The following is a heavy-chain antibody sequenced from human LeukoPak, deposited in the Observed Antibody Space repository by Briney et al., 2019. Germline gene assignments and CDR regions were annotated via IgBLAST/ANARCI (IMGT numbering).Heavy chain of an antibody. J-gene: IGHJ5*02. CDR3: ARSPGYCSSTSCHTFDP. V-gene: IGHV1-24*01. D-gene: IGHD2-2*01. Sequence: ASVKVSCKVSGYTLTELSMHWVRQAPGKGLEWMGGFDPEDGETIYAQKFQGRVTMTEDTSTDTAYMELSSLRSEDTAVYYCARSPGYCSSTSCHTFDPWGQGTLVTVSS. CDR1: GYTLTELS. CDR2: FDPEDGET.